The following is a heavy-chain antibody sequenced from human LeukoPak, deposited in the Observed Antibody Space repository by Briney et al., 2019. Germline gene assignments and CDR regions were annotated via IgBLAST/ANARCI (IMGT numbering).Heavy chain of an antibody. D-gene: IGHD5-18*01. CDR2: IIPIFGTA. Sequence: ASVKVSCEASGGTFSSDAISWVRQAPGQGLEWMGGIIPIFGTANYAQKFQGRVTITADESTSTAYMELSSLRSEDTAVYYCAADPGYSYGSGTDYWGQGTLVTVSS. V-gene: IGHV1-69*13. J-gene: IGHJ4*02. CDR1: GGTFSSDA. CDR3: AADPGYSYGSGTDY.